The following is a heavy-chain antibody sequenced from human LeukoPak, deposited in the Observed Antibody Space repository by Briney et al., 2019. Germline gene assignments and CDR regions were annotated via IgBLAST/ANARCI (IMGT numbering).Heavy chain of an antibody. Sequence: GGSLRLSCEASGFTFSAYAMTWVRQAPGKGLEWVSSIGSDNKPHYSESVKGRFTISRDNSKNTLYLQMNSLRADDTAVYYCARDRGGNWVDALEIWGQGTMVTVSS. D-gene: IGHD1-1*01. J-gene: IGHJ3*02. CDR1: GFTFSAYA. V-gene: IGHV3-69-1*01. CDR2: IGSDNKP. CDR3: ARDRGGNWVDALEI.